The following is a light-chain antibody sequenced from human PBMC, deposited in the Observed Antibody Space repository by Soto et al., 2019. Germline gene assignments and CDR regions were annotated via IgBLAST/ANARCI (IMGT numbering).Light chain of an antibody. CDR2: DVS. V-gene: IGLV2-14*03. Sequence: QSALTQPASVSGSPGQSITISCAGTSADIGAFNYVSWYQHHPGKAPKLLIYDVSDRPSGVSTRFSASKSANTASLTISGLQADDEGDYYCSSYSTTSALVFGGGTKSPS. CDR3: SSYSTTSALV. CDR1: SADIGAFNY. J-gene: IGLJ2*01.